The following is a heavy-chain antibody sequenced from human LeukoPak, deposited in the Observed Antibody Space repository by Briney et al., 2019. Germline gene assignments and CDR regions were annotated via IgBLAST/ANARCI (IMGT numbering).Heavy chain of an antibody. CDR3: ARGRGYCSSTSCYYYYYYMGV. V-gene: IGHV4-61*02. Sequence: PSETLSLTCTVSGGSISSGSYYWSWIRQPAGKGLEWIGRIYTSGSTNYNPSLKSRVTISVDTSKNQFSLKLSSVTAADTAVYYCARGRGYCSSTSCYYYYYYMGVWGKGTTVTVSS. D-gene: IGHD2-2*01. CDR1: GGSISSGSYY. CDR2: IYTSGST. J-gene: IGHJ6*03.